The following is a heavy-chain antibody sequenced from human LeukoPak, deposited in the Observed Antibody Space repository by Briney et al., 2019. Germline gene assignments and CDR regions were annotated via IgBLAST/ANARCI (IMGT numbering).Heavy chain of an antibody. CDR3: ARGPANGGYGVDY. CDR2: INSGGSST. J-gene: IGHJ4*02. CDR1: GITLSNYG. D-gene: IGHD5-12*01. Sequence: GGSLRLSCAVSGITLSNYGMSWVRQAPGKGLVWVSRINSGGSSTSYADSVKGRLTISRDNAKNTLYLQMNSLRVEDTAAYYCARGPANGGYGVDYWGQGTLVTVSS. V-gene: IGHV3-74*01.